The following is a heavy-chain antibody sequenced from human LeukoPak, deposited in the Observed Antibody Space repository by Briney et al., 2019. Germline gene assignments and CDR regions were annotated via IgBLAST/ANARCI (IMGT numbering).Heavy chain of an antibody. Sequence: ASVKVSCKVSGYTLTELSMHWVRQAPGKGLEWMGGFDPEDGETIYAQKFQGRVTMTRDTSTSTAYMELSSLRSEDTAVYYCARGNNRAMSGDWGQGTLVTVSS. V-gene: IGHV1-24*01. CDR1: GYTLTELS. D-gene: IGHD2-2*01. J-gene: IGHJ4*02. CDR2: FDPEDGET. CDR3: ARGNNRAMSGD.